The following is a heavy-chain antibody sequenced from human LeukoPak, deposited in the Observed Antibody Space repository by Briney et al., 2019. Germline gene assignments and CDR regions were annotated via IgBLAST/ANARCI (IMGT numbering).Heavy chain of an antibody. V-gene: IGHV3-9*01. D-gene: IGHD3-16*02. J-gene: IGHJ4*02. Sequence: PGRSLRLSCAASGFTFDDYAMHWVRQAPGKGLEWVSGISWNSGSIGYADSVKGRFTISRDNAKNSLYLQMNSLRAEDTAVYYCAREPVGGGFTFGGVIVSWGQGTLVTVSS. CDR1: GFTFDDYA. CDR2: ISWNSGSI. CDR3: AREPVGGGFTFGGVIVS.